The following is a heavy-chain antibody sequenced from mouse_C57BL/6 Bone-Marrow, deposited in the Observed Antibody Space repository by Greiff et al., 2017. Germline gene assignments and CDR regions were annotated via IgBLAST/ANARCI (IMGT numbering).Heavy chain of an antibody. CDR3: ARSYYSNYDGYFDV. CDR2: INPNNGGT. J-gene: IGHJ1*03. D-gene: IGHD2-5*01. CDR1: GYTFTDYY. V-gene: IGHV1-26*01. Sequence: VQLQQSGPELVKPGASVKISCKASGYTFTDYYMNWVKQSHGKSLEWIGDINPNNGGTSYNQKFKGKATLTVEKSSSTAYMELRSLPSEDSAFYYCARSYYSNYDGYFDVWGTGTTVTVSS.